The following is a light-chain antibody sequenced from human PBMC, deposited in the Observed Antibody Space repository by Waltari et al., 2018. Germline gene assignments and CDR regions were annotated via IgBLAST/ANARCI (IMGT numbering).Light chain of an antibody. CDR2: KTS. CDR1: QSVNAW. Sequence: DIQMTQSPSTLSASVGDRVTITCRASQSVNAWLAWSQQKPGKAPKLLIYKTSSLESGVPSRFSGSGSDTEFTLTISCLQPDDFATYYCQQYASYSLLTFGGGTKVEI. CDR3: QQYASYSLLT. J-gene: IGKJ4*01. V-gene: IGKV1-5*03.